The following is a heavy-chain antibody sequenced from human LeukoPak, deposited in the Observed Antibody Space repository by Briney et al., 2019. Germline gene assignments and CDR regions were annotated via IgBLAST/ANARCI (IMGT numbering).Heavy chain of an antibody. CDR3: ARDSPQLVVLYYYYGMDV. V-gene: IGHV1-18*01. CDR1: GYTFTSYG. J-gene: IGHJ6*02. Sequence: ASVKVSCKASGYTFTSYGISWVRQAPGQGLEWMGWISAYNGNTNYAQKLQGRVTMTTDTSTSAAYMELRSLRSDDTAVYYCARDSPQLVVLYYYYGMDVWGQGTTVTVSS. CDR2: ISAYNGNT. D-gene: IGHD6-13*01.